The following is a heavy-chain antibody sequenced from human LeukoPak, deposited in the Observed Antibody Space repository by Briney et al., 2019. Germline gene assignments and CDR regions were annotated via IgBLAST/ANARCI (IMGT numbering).Heavy chain of an antibody. D-gene: IGHD2-2*01. V-gene: IGHV4-30-4*08. Sequence: SETLSLTCTVSGGSISSGDYYWSWIRQPPGKGLEWIGYIYYSGSTYYNPSLKSRVTISVDTSKNQFSLKLSSVTAADTAVYYCARGGYCSSTSCLGYFQHWGQGTLVTVSS. CDR2: IYYSGST. J-gene: IGHJ1*01. CDR1: GGSISSGDYY. CDR3: ARGGYCSSTSCLGYFQH.